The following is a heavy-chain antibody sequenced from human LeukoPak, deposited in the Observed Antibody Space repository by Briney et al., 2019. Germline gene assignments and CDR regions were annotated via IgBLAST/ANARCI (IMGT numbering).Heavy chain of an antibody. V-gene: IGHV1-8*02. Sequence: GASVKVSCKASGYTFTGYYMHWVRQAPGQGLEWMGWINPNSGNTGYAQKFQGRVTMTRNTSISTAYMELSSLRSEDTAVYYCARGGDYGVELGLSDPWGQGTLVTVSS. CDR1: GYTFTGYY. D-gene: IGHD4-17*01. J-gene: IGHJ5*02. CDR3: ARGGDYGVELGLSDP. CDR2: INPNSGNT.